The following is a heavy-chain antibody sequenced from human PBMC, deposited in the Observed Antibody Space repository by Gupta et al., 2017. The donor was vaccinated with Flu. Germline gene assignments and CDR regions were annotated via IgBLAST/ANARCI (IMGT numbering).Heavy chain of an antibody. CDR2: ISYDGSDK. V-gene: IGHV3-30*18. CDR3: AKQDQPPLMYYYYYMDA. D-gene: IGHD2-2*01. J-gene: IGHJ6*03. Sequence: PGKGLEWVAVISYDGSDKYYADSVKGRFSISRDNSKNTLYLQVNSLRAEDTAVYYCAKQDQPPLMYYYYYMDAWGKGTTVTVSS.